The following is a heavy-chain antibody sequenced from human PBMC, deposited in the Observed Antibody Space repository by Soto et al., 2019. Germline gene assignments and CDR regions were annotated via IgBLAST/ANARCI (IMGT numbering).Heavy chain of an antibody. V-gene: IGHV4-31*03. CDR2: IYYSGNT. J-gene: IGHJ4*02. D-gene: IGHD1-26*01. CDR1: GGSISSGGYY. Sequence: QVQLQESGPGLVKPSQTLSLTCTVSGGSISSGGYYWSWIRQHPGKGLEWIGYIYYSGNTYYNPPIKSRVTTSVDTSKNQFSLKLSSVTAADTAVYYCARDSSGSSPTFDYWGQGTLVTVSS. CDR3: ARDSSGSSPTFDY.